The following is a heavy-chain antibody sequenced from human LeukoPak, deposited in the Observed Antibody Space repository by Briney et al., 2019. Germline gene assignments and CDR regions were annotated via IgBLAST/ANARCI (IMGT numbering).Heavy chain of an antibody. CDR1: GGTFSSYA. J-gene: IGHJ6*02. CDR3: ARADGSGSFYGMDV. Sequence: ASVKVSCKASGGTFSSYAISWVRQAPGQGLEWMGRIIPNSGGTNYAQKFQGWVTMTRDTSISTAYMELSRLRSDDTAVYYCARADGSGSFYGMDVWGQGTTVTVSS. V-gene: IGHV1-2*04. D-gene: IGHD3-10*01. CDR2: IIPNSGGT.